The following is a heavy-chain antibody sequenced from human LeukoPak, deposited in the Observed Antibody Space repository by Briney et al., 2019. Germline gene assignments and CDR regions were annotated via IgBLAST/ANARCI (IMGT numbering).Heavy chain of an antibody. V-gene: IGHV4-38-2*02. Sequence: SETLSLTCTVSHYSISSNYYWGWIRQPPGKGLEWIGSIYHSGSTYYNPSLKSRVTTPVDTSKNQFSLKLTSVTAADTAVYYCARSSGYMSYWGQGTLVTVSS. CDR2: IYHSGST. J-gene: IGHJ4*02. CDR3: ARSSGYMSY. D-gene: IGHD3-22*01. CDR1: HYSISSNYY.